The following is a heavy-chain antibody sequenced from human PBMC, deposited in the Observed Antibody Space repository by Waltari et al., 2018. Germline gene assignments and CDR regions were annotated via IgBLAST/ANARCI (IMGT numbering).Heavy chain of an antibody. D-gene: IGHD3-16*01. V-gene: IGHV3-15*01. J-gene: IGHJ4*02. CDR1: GFPFRAAG. CDR2: IRRKTDGETI. CDR3: STGGGTSDY. Sequence: EVPLVESGGGLVEPGGPLRLSCAASGFPFRAAGMAWIRQAPGKGLEWVGRIRRKTDGETIDYAAPVKGRFSISRDDSRSTLYLQMNSLKIEDAGVYFCSTGGGTSDYWGQGTLVTVSS.